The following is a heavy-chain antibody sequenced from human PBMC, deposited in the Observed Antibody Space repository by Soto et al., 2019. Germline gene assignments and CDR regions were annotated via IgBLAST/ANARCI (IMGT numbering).Heavy chain of an antibody. D-gene: IGHD3-3*01. J-gene: IGHJ4*02. CDR3: ARKGVAFDY. CDR2: ISTTSSSI. Sequence: GWSLRLSCAASVFTFISYSMNWVRQAPGKGLEWISYISTTSSSIYYADSVKGRFTISRDNAKNSLFLQMNSLRDEDTAVYYCARKGVAFDYWGQGALVTVSS. CDR1: VFTFISYS. V-gene: IGHV3-48*02.